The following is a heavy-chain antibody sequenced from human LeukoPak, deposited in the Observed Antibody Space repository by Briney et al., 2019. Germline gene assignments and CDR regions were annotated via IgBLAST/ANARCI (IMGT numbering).Heavy chain of an antibody. CDR2: IYPGDSDT. Sequence: GESLKISCKGSGYIFSSYWIGWVRQVPGKGLEWMGIIYPGDSDTRYSPSFQGQVTISADKSISTTYLQWSSLKASDTAMYYCARLVWGSYRYFDYWGQGTLVTVSS. J-gene: IGHJ4*02. D-gene: IGHD3-16*02. CDR3: ARLVWGSYRYFDY. CDR1: GYIFSSYW. V-gene: IGHV5-51*01.